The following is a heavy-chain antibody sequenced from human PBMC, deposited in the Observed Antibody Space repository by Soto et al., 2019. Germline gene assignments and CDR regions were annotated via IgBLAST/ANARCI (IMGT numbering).Heavy chain of an antibody. D-gene: IGHD3-22*01. V-gene: IGHV3-49*04. CDR3: TRDADYYDSSGYYYPIDY. Sequence: PGGSLRLSCTASGFTFGDYAMSWVRQAPGKGLEWVGFIRSKAYGGTTEYAASVKGRFTISRDDSKSIAYLQINSLKTEDTAVYYCTRDADYYDSSGYYYPIDYWGQGTLVTVSS. CDR2: IRSKAYGGTT. J-gene: IGHJ4*02. CDR1: GFTFGDYA.